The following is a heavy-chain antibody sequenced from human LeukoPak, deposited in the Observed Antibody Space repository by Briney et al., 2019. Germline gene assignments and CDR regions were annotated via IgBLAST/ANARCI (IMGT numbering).Heavy chain of an antibody. J-gene: IGHJ4*02. CDR2: ITPSGTYT. CDR1: EFTFSAYS. D-gene: IGHD6-6*01. CDR3: SRAEYSTSKRKHSFDR. Sequence: GGSLRLSCAASEFTFSAYSMNWVRQAPGKGLEWVSSITPSGTYTYYADSVKGRFSISRDNAKSSLYLQMNSLGADDTAVYYCSRAEYSTSKRKHSFDRWGQGTLVTVSS. V-gene: IGHV3-21*01.